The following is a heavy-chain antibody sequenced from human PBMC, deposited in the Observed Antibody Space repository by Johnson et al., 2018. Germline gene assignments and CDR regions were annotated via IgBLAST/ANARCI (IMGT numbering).Heavy chain of an antibody. CDR2: ISYDGSNK. J-gene: IGHJ6*03. CDR1: GFTFSSYG. Sequence: SCAASGFTFSSYGMHWVRQAPGKGLEWVAVISYDGSNKYYADSVKGRFTISRDNSKNTLYLQMNSLRAEDTAVYYCAKGDYGDYPETTRYYMDVWGKGTTVTVSS. CDR3: AKGDYGDYPETTRYYMDV. D-gene: IGHD4-17*01. V-gene: IGHV3-30*18.